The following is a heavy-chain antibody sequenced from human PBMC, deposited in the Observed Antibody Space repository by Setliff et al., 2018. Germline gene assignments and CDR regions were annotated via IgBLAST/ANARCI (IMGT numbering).Heavy chain of an antibody. CDR3: ARDSVTLGQLERRGGWHYYCLDV. D-gene: IGHD1-1*01. V-gene: IGHV1-69*06. Sequence: GASVKVSCKASGGTFSGYAFSWVRQAPGQGPEWMGGITPIFETAHHAEKFRDRVTITADKSTTTVHMELSRLVSEDTAVYFCARDSVTLGQLERRGGWHYYCLDVWGQGTTVTVSS. CDR1: GGTFSGYA. J-gene: IGHJ6*02. CDR2: ITPIFETA.